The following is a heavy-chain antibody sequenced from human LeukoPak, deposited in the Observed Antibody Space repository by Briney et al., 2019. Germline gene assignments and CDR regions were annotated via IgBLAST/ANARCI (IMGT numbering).Heavy chain of an antibody. J-gene: IGHJ4*02. CDR2: IIPIFGTA. D-gene: IGHD1-26*01. V-gene: IGHV1-69*13. Sequence: ASVKVSCKASGGTFSSYAISWVRQAPGQGLEWMGGIIPIFGTANYAQKFQGRVTITADESTSTAYMELSRLRSDDTAVYYCARDKTAGAKGDWGQGTLVTVSS. CDR1: GGTFSSYA. CDR3: ARDKTAGAKGD.